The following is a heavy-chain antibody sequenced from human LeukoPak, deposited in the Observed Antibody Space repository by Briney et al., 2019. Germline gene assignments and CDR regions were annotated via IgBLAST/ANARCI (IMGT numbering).Heavy chain of an antibody. CDR3: ARVLYSDYGNWFDP. V-gene: IGHV1-18*01. CDR2: ISAYNGNT. CDR1: GYTFTSYG. J-gene: IGHJ5*02. D-gene: IGHD4-11*01. Sequence: VASVKVSCKASGYTFTSYGISWVRQAPGQGLEWMGWISAYNGNTNYAQKLQGRVTMTTDTSTSTAYMELRSLRSDDTAVYYCARVLYSDYGNWFDPWGQGTLVTVSS.